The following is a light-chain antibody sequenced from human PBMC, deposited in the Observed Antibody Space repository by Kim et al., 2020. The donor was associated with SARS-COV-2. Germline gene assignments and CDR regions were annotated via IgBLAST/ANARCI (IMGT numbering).Light chain of an antibody. Sequence: SPGERATFSCRASQSVSSSSSAWYQQKPGQAPRLLIYDASTRATGIPDRFSGSGSRTDFTLTISRLEPEDFAVYYWQQYGSSPQTFGQGTKVDIK. CDR3: QQYGSSPQT. CDR1: QSVSSSS. J-gene: IGKJ1*01. V-gene: IGKV3-20*01. CDR2: DAS.